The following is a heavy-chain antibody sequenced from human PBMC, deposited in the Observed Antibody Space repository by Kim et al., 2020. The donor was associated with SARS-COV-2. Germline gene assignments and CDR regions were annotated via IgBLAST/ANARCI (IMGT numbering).Heavy chain of an antibody. D-gene: IGHD5-18*01. J-gene: IGHJ6*02. CDR3: ARDVMDTATSYYYYGMDV. Sequence: GGSLRLSCAASGFTFSSYEMNWVRQAPGKGLEWVSYISSSGSTIYYADSVKGRFTISRDNAKNSLYLQMNSLRAEDTAVYYCARDVMDTATSYYYYGMDVWGQGTTVTVSS. CDR2: ISSSGSTI. V-gene: IGHV3-48*03. CDR1: GFTFSSYE.